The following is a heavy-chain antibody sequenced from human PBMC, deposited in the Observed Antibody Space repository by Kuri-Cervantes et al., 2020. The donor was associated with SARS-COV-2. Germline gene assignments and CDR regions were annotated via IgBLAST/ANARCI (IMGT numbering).Heavy chain of an antibody. CDR2: IIPIFGTA. CDR1: GGTFSSYA. CDR3: ARDHGDSSSWPHRVIRYYGMDV. V-gene: IGHV1-69*13. J-gene: IGHJ6*02. Sequence: SVKVSCKASGGTFSSYAISWVRQAPGQGLEWMGGIIPIFGTANYAQKCQGRVTITADESTSTAYRELSSLRSEDTAVYYCARDHGDSSSWPHRVIRYYGMDVWGQGTTVTVSS. D-gene: IGHD6-13*01.